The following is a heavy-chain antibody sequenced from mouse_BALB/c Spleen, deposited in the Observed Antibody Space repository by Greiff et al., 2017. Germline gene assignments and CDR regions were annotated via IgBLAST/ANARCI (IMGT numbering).Heavy chain of an antibody. CDR1: GYTFSSYW. CDR2: ILPGSGST. Sequence: QVQLKQSGAELMKPGASVKISCKATGYTFSSYWIEWVKQRPGHGLEWIGEILPGSGSTNYNEKFKGKATFTADTSSNTAYMQLSSLTSEDSAVYYCARRDYGSSYGYFDVWGAGTTVTVSS. CDR3: ARRDYGSSYGYFDV. D-gene: IGHD1-1*01. V-gene: IGHV1-9*01. J-gene: IGHJ1*01.